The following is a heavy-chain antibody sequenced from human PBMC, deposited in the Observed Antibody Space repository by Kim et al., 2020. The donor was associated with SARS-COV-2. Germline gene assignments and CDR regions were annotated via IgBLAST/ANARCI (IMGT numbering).Heavy chain of an antibody. Sequence: GGSLRLSCAASGFTFSSYGMHWVRQAPGKGLEWVAVISYDGSNKYYADSVKGRFTISRDNSKNTLYLQMNSLGAEDTAVYYCAKDINSSSWTGPCGYWG. CDR1: GFTFSSYG. V-gene: IGHV3-30*18. CDR2: ISYDGSNK. J-gene: IGHJ4*01. CDR3: AKDINSSSWTGPCGY. D-gene: IGHD6-13*01.